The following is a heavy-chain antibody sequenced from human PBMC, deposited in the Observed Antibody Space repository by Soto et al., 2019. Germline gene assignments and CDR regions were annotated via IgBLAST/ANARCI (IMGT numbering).Heavy chain of an antibody. D-gene: IGHD3-10*01. J-gene: IGHJ5*02. CDR3: AREGAESSGKNWFDP. CDR2: IYYSGST. V-gene: IGHV4-31*03. Sequence: QVQLQESGPGLVKPSQTLCLTCTVSGGSISSGGYYWSWIRQHPGKGLEWIGYIYYSGSTYYNPSLKSRVTISVDTSKNQFSLKLSSVTAADTAVYYCAREGAESSGKNWFDPWGQGTLVTVSS. CDR1: GGSISSGGYY.